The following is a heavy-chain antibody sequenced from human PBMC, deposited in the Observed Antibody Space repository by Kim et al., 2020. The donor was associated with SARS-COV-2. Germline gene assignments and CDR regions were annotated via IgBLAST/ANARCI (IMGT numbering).Heavy chain of an antibody. J-gene: IGHJ5*02. Sequence: ASVKVSCKASGYTFTSYAMNWVRQAPGQGLEWMGWINTNTGNPTYAQGFTGRFVFSLDTSVSTAYLQISSLKAEDTAVYYCARDNRYFDWLPTRQGWFDPWGQGTLVTVSS. V-gene: IGHV7-4-1*02. D-gene: IGHD3-9*01. CDR2: INTNTGNP. CDR3: ARDNRYFDWLPTRQGWFDP. CDR1: GYTFTSYA.